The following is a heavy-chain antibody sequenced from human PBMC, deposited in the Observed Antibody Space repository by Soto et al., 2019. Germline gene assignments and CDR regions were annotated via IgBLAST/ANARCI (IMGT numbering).Heavy chain of an antibody. J-gene: IGHJ4*02. CDR1: GFTFSDYA. Sequence: VQLVESGGGVVQPGRSLRLSCAASGFTFSDYAMHWVRQAPGKGLEWVAVVSHDGRNTHYADSVKGRFTISRDSSKNTLSLEMTSLRAVDKAVYYCAKGVRQWLVTSDFNYWGQGALVTVSS. V-gene: IGHV3-30*18. D-gene: IGHD6-19*01. CDR2: VSHDGRNT. CDR3: AKGVRQWLVTSDFNY.